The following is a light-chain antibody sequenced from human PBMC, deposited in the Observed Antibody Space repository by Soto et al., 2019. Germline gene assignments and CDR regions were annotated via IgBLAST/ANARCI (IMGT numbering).Light chain of an antibody. CDR3: SSHTSSGAVV. CDR1: SSDVGGYNY. CDR2: EVT. Sequence: QSALTQPASVSGSPGQSITTSCTGTSSDVGGYNYVSWYQQHPDKAPRLMIYEVTNRPSGVSNRFSGSKSGNTASLSISGLQVEDEADYYCSSHTSSGAVVFGGGTKLTVL. V-gene: IGLV2-14*01. J-gene: IGLJ2*01.